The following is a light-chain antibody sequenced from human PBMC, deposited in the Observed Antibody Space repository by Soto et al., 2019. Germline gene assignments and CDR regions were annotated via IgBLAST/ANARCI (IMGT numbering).Light chain of an antibody. J-gene: IGLJ1*01. Sequence: QSVLTQPASVSGSPGQSITISCTGTSSDIDTYNYVSWYQQHPGKAPKLIIYEVTNRPSGVSNRFSGSKSGDTASLTISGLRAEDEADYYCSSYTSNTDYVFGTGTKLTVL. CDR3: SSYTSNTDYV. V-gene: IGLV2-14*01. CDR2: EVT. CDR1: SSDIDTYNY.